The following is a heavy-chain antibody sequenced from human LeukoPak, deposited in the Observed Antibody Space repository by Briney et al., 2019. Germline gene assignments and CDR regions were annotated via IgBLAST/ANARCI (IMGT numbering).Heavy chain of an antibody. Sequence: PGGSLRLSCAASGFTLTSYSIRWVRQAPGKGLEWVSFISTSSSDIYYADSVKGRFTISRDNAKNSVYLQMNSLRAEDTAVYYCARDPEFRSSAGLDYWGQGTLVTVSS. D-gene: IGHD6-6*01. CDR2: ISTSSSDI. V-gene: IGHV3-21*06. J-gene: IGHJ4*02. CDR1: GFTLTSYS. CDR3: ARDPEFRSSAGLDY.